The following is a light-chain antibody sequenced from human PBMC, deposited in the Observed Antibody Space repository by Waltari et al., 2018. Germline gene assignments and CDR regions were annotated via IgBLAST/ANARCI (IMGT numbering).Light chain of an antibody. CDR3: LQRSNWPPT. V-gene: IGKV3-11*01. CDR2: DAS. Sequence: EVVLTQSPATLSLSPGDRATLSCRASQSVCRSLSWYQQKPGQPSRLLIYDASTRATRIPAMISGSGSGTDFTLTIGSLESEDFAVYFCLQRSNWPPTFGGGTTVEIK. CDR1: QSVCRS. J-gene: IGKJ4*01.